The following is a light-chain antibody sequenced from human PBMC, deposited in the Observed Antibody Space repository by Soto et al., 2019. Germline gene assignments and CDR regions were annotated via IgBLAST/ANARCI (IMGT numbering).Light chain of an antibody. CDR2: EVS. J-gene: IGLJ2*01. CDR3: AAWDDSLNGVV. Sequence: QSALTQPPSASGSPGQSVTISCTGTSSDVGGSNFVSWYQQHPGKAPKLMIYEVSKRPSGVPARFSGSKSGNTASLAISGLQSEDEADYYCAAWDDSLNGVVFGGGTKLTVL. CDR1: SSDVGGSNF. V-gene: IGLV2-8*01.